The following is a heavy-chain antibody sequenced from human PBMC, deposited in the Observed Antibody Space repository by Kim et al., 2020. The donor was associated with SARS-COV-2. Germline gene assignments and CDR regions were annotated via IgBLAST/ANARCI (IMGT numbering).Heavy chain of an antibody. V-gene: IGHV3-48*01. D-gene: IGHD3-16*01. CDR2: SSSTI. Sequence: SSSTIYYADSGKGRFTISRENAKNSLYLQMNSLGAEDTAVYYCAILGGSDYWGQGTLVTVSS. J-gene: IGHJ4*02. CDR3: AILGGSDY.